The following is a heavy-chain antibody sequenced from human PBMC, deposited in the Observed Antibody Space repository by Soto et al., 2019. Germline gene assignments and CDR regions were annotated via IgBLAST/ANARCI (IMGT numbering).Heavy chain of an antibody. J-gene: IGHJ4*02. CDR2: IYPSDSDT. V-gene: IGHV5-51*01. CDR1: GYTFTIYW. CDR3: ARPANTVADHFDL. D-gene: IGHD4-17*01. Sequence: GESLKISCQVSGYTFTIYWIGWVRQMPGKGLEWMGIIYPSDSDTRYSPSFQGQVTISADQSINTAYLQWDSLKASDTAIYYCARPANTVADHFDLWGQGTPVTAPQ.